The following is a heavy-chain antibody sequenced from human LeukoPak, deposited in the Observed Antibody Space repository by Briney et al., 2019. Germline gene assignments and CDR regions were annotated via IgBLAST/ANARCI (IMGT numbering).Heavy chain of an antibody. D-gene: IGHD3-22*01. J-gene: IGHJ4*02. CDR3: AKVPTYDDSSTNYG. CDR2: ISGSGRTT. V-gene: IGHV3-23*01. Sequence: GGSLRVSCAASGFTFSDYAVSWVRQAPGKGLEWVSGISGSGRTTYYAVSVKGRFVISRDNSKNTLYLQMNSLRADDTAVYFCAKVPTYDDSSTNYGWGQGTLVTVFS. CDR1: GFTFSDYA.